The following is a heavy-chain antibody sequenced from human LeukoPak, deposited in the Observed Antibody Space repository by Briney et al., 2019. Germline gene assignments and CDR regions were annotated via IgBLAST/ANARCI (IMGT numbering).Heavy chain of an antibody. Sequence: ASVKVSCKASGYTFTSYYMHWVRQAPGQGLEWMGIINPSGGSTSYAQKFQGRVTMTRDTSTSTVYMELSSLRSEDTAVYYCARDPPSQYSSSGFDYWGQGTLVTVSS. CDR3: ARDPPSQYSSSGFDY. V-gene: IGHV1-46*01. J-gene: IGHJ4*02. CDR2: INPSGGST. CDR1: GYTFTSYY. D-gene: IGHD6-13*01.